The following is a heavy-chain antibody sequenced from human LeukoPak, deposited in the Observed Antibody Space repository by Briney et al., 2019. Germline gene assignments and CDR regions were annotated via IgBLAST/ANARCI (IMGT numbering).Heavy chain of an antibody. Sequence: GGSLRLSCAASGFTVSSNYMSWVRQAPGKGLEWVSGINWNGGSTGYADSVKGRFTISRDNAKNSLYLQMNSLRAEDTAVYYCAELGITMIGGVWGKGTTVTISS. J-gene: IGHJ6*04. D-gene: IGHD3-10*02. CDR1: GFTVSSNY. CDR2: INWNGGST. CDR3: AELGITMIGGV. V-gene: IGHV3-20*04.